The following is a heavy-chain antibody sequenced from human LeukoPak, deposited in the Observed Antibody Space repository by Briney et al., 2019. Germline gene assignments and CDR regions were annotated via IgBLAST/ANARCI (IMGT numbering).Heavy chain of an antibody. Sequence: SVKVSCKASGYTFTGYYMHWVREAPGQGLEWMGGIIPIFGTTKHAQKFQGRLTITADESTSTAYMELSSLRSEDTAVYYCARAQVTMLVVVTYFDYWGQGTLVTVSS. CDR1: GYTFTGYY. CDR3: ARAQVTMLVVVTYFDY. D-gene: IGHD3-22*01. J-gene: IGHJ4*02. V-gene: IGHV1-69*13. CDR2: IIPIFGTT.